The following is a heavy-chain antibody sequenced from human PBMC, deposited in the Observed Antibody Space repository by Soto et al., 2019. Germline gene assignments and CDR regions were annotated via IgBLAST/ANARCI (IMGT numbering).Heavy chain of an antibody. D-gene: IGHD4-4*01. CDR2: IYYSGST. CDR1: GGSISSYY. J-gene: IGHJ6*02. V-gene: IGHV4-59*01. CDR3: ASSKGSYYYGMDV. Sequence: NPSETLSLTCTVSGGSISSYYWSWIRQPPGKGLEWIGYIYYSGSTNYNPSLKSRVTISVDTSKNQFSLKLSSVTAADTAVYYCASSKGSYYYGMDVWGQGTTVTVSS.